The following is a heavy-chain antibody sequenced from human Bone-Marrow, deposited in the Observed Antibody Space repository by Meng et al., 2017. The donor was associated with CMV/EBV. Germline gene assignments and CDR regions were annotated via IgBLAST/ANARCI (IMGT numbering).Heavy chain of an antibody. D-gene: IGHD3-3*01. V-gene: IGHV3-23*03. Sequence: GESLKISCAAPGFTFSSYAMSWVRQAPGKGLEWGSLIYSGGSSTDYADSVRGRFTISRDNSKNTLYLQMNSLRAEDTAIYYCAKGVFWSGYYTGNWFGPGGRGGRVHGAS. CDR3: AKGVFWSGYYTGNWFGP. CDR1: GFTFSSYA. CDR2: IYSGGSST. J-gene: IGHJ5*02.